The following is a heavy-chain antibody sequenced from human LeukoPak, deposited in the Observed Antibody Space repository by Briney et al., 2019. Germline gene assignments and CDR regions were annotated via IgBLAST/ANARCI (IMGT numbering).Heavy chain of an antibody. D-gene: IGHD4-17*01. V-gene: IGHV1-69*04. Sequence: SVKVSCKASGGTFSSYAISWVRQAPGQGLEWMGRIIPILGIANYAQKFQGRVTITADKSTSTAYMELSSTRSEDTAVYYCARERTTVTITYVDYWGQGTLVTVSS. CDR2: IIPILGIA. CDR3: ARERTTVTITYVDY. CDR1: GGTFSSYA. J-gene: IGHJ4*02.